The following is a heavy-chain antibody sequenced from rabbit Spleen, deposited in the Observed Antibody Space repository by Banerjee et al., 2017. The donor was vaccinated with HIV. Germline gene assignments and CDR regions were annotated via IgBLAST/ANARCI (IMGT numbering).Heavy chain of an antibody. Sequence: QEQLEESGGGLVKPEGSLTLFCEASGFTISSGYWMCWVRRAPGKGLELIACINTGSSGSTYYANWAKGRFTISTTSSTTVTLQMTDLTAADTATYFCARDQAGDADYGPYYLNLWGQGTLVTVS. CDR2: INTGSSGST. CDR3: ARDQAGDADYGPYYLNL. CDR1: GFTISSGYW. J-gene: IGHJ4*01. D-gene: IGHD2-1*01. V-gene: IGHV1S45*01.